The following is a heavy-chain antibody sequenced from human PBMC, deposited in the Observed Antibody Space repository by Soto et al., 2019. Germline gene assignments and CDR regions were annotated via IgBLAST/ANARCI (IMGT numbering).Heavy chain of an antibody. CDR3: ARNSSGRRNWFDP. CDR1: GFTFSSYA. CDR2: ISGSGGST. V-gene: IGHV3-23*01. Sequence: EVQLLESGGGLVQPGGSLRLSCAASGFTFSSYAMSWVRQAPGKGLEWVSAISGSGGSTYYADSVKGRFPISTDHSKNTVYLQMNSLSAEDTGVYYCARNSSGRRNWFDPWGQGTLVTVAS. J-gene: IGHJ5*02. D-gene: IGHD6-19*01.